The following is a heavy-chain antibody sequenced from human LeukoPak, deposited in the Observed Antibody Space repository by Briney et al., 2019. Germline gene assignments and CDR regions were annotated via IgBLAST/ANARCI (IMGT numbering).Heavy chain of an antibody. V-gene: IGHV1-18*01. D-gene: IGHD6-13*01. Sequence: ASVKVSCKASGYTFTSYGISWVRRAPGQGLEWMGWISAYNGDTNYAQKLQGRVTMTTDTSTSTAYMELRSLRSDDTAVYYCAVRNRSSWSPFDFWGQGTLVTVSS. CDR1: GYTFTSYG. CDR2: ISAYNGDT. CDR3: AVRNRSSWSPFDF. J-gene: IGHJ4*02.